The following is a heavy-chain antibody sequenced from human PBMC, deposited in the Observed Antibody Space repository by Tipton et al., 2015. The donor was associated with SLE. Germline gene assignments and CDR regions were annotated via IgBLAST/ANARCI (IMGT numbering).Heavy chain of an antibody. Sequence: QVQLVQSGAEVKKPGSSVKVSCKASGGTISTYGISWVRQAPGQGLEWMGIFDPSGGSANYAQRFQGRLTMTGDTSTGTVYMELSSLRSEDTAVYYCARPSDYSDLRHWGQGTLVTVSS. D-gene: IGHD4-17*01. CDR2: FDPSGGSA. V-gene: IGHV1-46*01. CDR1: GGTISTYG. CDR3: ARPSDYSDLRH. J-gene: IGHJ4*02.